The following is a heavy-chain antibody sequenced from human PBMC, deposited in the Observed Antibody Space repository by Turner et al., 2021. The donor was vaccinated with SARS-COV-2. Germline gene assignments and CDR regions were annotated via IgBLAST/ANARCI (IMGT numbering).Heavy chain of an antibody. Sequence: QLQLQESGPGLVKPSETLSLTCTVSGGSISSSSYYWGWIRQPPGKGLEWIGSIYYSGSTDYNPSLKSRVTISVDTSKNQFSLKLSSVTAADTAVYYCATSTVAGTELNYYGMDVWGQGTTVTVSS. V-gene: IGHV4-39*01. D-gene: IGHD6-13*01. J-gene: IGHJ6*02. CDR2: IYYSGST. CDR3: ATSTVAGTELNYYGMDV. CDR1: GGSISSSSYY.